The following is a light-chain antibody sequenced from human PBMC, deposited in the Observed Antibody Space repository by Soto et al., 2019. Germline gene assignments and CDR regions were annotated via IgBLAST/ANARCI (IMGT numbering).Light chain of an antibody. V-gene: IGKV1-9*01. CDR3: QQYDSLFS. CDR2: AAS. Sequence: IQLTQSPSSLSASVGDRVTITCRASQGINSFLAWYQQKPGKAPKLLIYAASTLQSGVPSRFSGRGSGREFTFTISSLQPEDVATYFCQQYDSLFSFGPGTKVEIK. J-gene: IGKJ3*01. CDR1: QGINSF.